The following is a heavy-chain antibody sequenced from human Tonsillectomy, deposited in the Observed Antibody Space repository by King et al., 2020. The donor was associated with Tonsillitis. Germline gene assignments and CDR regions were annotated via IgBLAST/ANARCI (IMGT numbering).Heavy chain of an antibody. D-gene: IGHD3-10*01. CDR2: IRYDGSNK. J-gene: IGHJ4*02. CDR3: AKGEAVRGTYYFDY. Sequence: VQLVESGGGVVQPGGSLRLSCAASGFTFSSYGMHWVRQAPGKGLEWVAFIRYDGSNKYYEDSVKGRFTISRDNSKNTLYLQMNSLRAEDTAVYYCAKGEAVRGTYYFDYWGQGTLVTVSS. CDR1: GFTFSSYG. V-gene: IGHV3-30*02.